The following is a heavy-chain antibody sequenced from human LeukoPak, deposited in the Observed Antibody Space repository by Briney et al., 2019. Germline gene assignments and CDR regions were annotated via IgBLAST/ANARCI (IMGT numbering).Heavy chain of an antibody. J-gene: IGHJ4*02. V-gene: IGHV1-2*02. D-gene: IGHD4-17*01. CDR1: GYTLTELS. CDR2: INPNSGGT. Sequence: AASVKVSCKVSGYTLTELSMHWVRQAPGQGLEWMGWINPNSGGTNYAQKFQGRVTMTRDTSISTAYMELSRLRSDDTAVYYCARSVSVNTVRDYWGQGTLVTVSS. CDR3: ARSVSVNTVRDY.